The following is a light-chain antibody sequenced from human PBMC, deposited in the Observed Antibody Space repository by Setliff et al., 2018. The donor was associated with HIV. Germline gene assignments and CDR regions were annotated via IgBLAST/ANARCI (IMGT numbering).Light chain of an antibody. CDR1: SSDVGNYNH. CDR3: SSYTGRSTFV. Sequence: QSALTQPASVSGSPGQSITISCTGISSDVGNYNHVSWYQAHPGKAPKLMIYDVSKRPTGVSTRFSGSKSGNTASLIISGLQAEDEADYHCSSYTGRSTFVVGTGTKVTVL. V-gene: IGLV2-14*01. J-gene: IGLJ1*01. CDR2: DVS.